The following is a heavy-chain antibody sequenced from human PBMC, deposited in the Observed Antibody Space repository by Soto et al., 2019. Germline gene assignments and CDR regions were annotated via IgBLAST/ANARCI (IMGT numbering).Heavy chain of an antibody. CDR1: GYTFTSYG. J-gene: IGHJ6*02. CDR2: IGAYNGNT. Sequence: ASVQVSCKAFGYTFTSYGISWGRQVPGQGLEWMGWIGAYNGNTNSAQKLQSRATMTTDTSTSTAYMEQRTLSSAATAVYYCAGVVAGSLSGSSSYSRHAYYYCMDVWAQGTPVTVSS. CDR3: AGVVAGSLSGSSSYSRHAYYYCMDV. D-gene: IGHD2-15*01. V-gene: IGHV1-18*04.